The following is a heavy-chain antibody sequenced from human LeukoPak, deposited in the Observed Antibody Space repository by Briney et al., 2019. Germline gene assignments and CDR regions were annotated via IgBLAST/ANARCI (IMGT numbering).Heavy chain of an antibody. Sequence: GGSLRLSCAASGFTFSSNYMSWVRQAPGKGLEWVSVIYSGGSTYYADSVKGRFTISRDNSKNTLYLQMNSLRAEDTAVYYCARDAIAAAGSFDYWGQGTLVTVSS. CDR3: ARDAIAAAGSFDY. J-gene: IGHJ4*02. D-gene: IGHD6-13*01. CDR2: IYSGGST. V-gene: IGHV3-66*01. CDR1: GFTFSSNY.